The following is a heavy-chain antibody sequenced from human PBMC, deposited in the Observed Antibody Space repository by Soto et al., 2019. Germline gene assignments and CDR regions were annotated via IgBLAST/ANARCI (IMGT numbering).Heavy chain of an antibody. D-gene: IGHD1-20*01. V-gene: IGHV4-39*01. Sequence: PSETLSLTCTVSGGSISSSSYYWGWIRQPPGKGLEWIGSIYYSGSTSSNPSLKSRVTISVDTSKNQFSLKLSSVTAADTAVYYCARQGTNNWNQGGAFDDWGQGTLVTVSS. CDR2: IYYSGST. CDR1: GGSISSSSYY. CDR3: ARQGTNNWNQGGAFDD. J-gene: IGHJ4*02.